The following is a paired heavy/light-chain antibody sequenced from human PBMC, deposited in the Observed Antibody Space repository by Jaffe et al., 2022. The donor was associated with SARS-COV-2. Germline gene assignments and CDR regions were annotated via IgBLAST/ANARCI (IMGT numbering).Heavy chain of an antibody. J-gene: IGHJ6*02. D-gene: IGHD3-3*01. Sequence: QLQLQESGPGLVKPSETLSLTCTVSGGSISSSSYYWGWIRQPPGKGLEWIGSIYYSGSTYYNPSLKSRVTISVDTSKNQFSLKLSSVTAADTAVYYCARHGTYYDFWSGYYPGYYYYGMDVWGQGTTVTVSS. V-gene: IGHV4-39*01. CDR2: IYYSGST. CDR1: GGSISSSSYY. CDR3: ARHGTYYDFWSGYYPGYYYYGMDV.
Light chain of an antibody. Sequence: QSALTQPPSASGSPGQSVTISCTGTSSDVGGYNYVSWYQQHPGKAPKLMIYEVSKRPSGVPDRFSGSKSGNTASLTVSGLQAEDEADYYCSSYAGSNNSYVFGTGTKVTVL. V-gene: IGLV2-8*01. J-gene: IGLJ1*01. CDR1: SSDVGGYNY. CDR2: EVS. CDR3: SSYAGSNNSYV.